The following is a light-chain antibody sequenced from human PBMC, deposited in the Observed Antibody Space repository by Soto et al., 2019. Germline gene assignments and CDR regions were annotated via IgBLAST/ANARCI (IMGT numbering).Light chain of an antibody. J-gene: IGKJ1*01. CDR3: QQYNNWPPT. Sequence: EIVMTQSPATLSVSPGERATLSFRASQSVSSTLAWYQQKPVQAPRLLIYGASTRATDIPARFSGSGSGTEFTLTISSLQSEDFAIYYCQQYNNWPPTFGQGTKADI. CDR1: QSVSST. V-gene: IGKV3-15*01. CDR2: GAS.